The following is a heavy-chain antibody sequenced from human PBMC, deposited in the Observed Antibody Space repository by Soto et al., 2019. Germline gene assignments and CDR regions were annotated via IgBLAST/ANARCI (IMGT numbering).Heavy chain of an antibody. CDR3: ARGAAERKLGYCSSTSCYRGGRYYYYGMDV. J-gene: IGHJ6*02. Sequence: SETLSLTCAVYGVSFSGYYWSWIRQPPGKGLEWIGEINHSGSTNYNPSLKSRVTISVDTSKNQFSLKLSSVTAADTAVYYCARGAAERKLGYCSSTSCYRGGRYYYYGMDVWGQGTTVTVSS. CDR2: INHSGST. D-gene: IGHD2-2*02. CDR1: GVSFSGYY. V-gene: IGHV4-34*01.